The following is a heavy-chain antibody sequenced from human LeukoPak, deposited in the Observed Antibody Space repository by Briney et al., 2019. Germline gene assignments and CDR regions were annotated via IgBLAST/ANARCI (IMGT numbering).Heavy chain of an antibody. V-gene: IGHV3-30-3*01. D-gene: IGHD3-22*01. CDR2: ISYDGNNE. J-gene: IGHJ4*02. CDR1: GFTFSSYD. CDR3: ARGWDDSSGYYGW. Sequence: QAGGSLRLSCAASGFTFSSYDMHWVRQAPGKGLEWVAVISYDGNNEYYRDSVKGRFTISRDNSKNTLYLQMNGLRAEDTAVYYCARGWDDSSGYYGWWGQGTLVTVSS.